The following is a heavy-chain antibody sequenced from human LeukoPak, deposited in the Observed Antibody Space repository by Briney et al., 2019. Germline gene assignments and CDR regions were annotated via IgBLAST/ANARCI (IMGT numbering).Heavy chain of an antibody. V-gene: IGHV3-9*01. D-gene: IGHD3-16*02. CDR1: GFTFDDYA. CDR2: ISWNSGSI. Sequence: QPGRSLRLSCAASGFTFDDYAMHWVRQAPGKGLEWVSGISWNSGSIGYADSVKGRFTISRDNSKNTLYLQMNSLRAEDTAVYYCAREIRLGELSLMPDYWGQGTLVTVSS. CDR3: AREIRLGELSLMPDY. J-gene: IGHJ4*02.